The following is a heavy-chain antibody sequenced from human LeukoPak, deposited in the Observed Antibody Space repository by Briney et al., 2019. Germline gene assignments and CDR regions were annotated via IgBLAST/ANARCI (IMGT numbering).Heavy chain of an antibody. D-gene: IGHD2/OR15-2a*01. CDR3: ARTPTEYLESWVLEDCYYMDV. J-gene: IGHJ6*03. V-gene: IGHV4-4*07. CDR2: IYNSGST. CDR1: GGSISSFH. Sequence: SETLSLTCTVSGGSISSFHWSWIRQPAGKGLEWIGRIYNSGSTNYNPSLKSRVTMSIDKSKNQFSLKLSSVTAADTAVYYCARTPTEYLESWVLEDCYYMDVWGKGTTVTVSS.